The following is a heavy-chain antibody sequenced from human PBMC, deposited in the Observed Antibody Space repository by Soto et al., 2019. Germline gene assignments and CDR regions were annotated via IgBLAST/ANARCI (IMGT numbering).Heavy chain of an antibody. CDR3: AIAGCDGGSCYTLVGLRYGMDV. CDR1: GFTFSSYA. Sequence: QVQLVESGGGVVQPGRSLRLSCAASGFTFSSYAMYWVRQAPGKWLEWVAIISYDGNNKYYADSVKGRFTISRDNSKNTLYLQMNRLRAEDTAVYYCAIAGCDGGSCYTLVGLRYGMDVWGQGTTVTVSS. V-gene: IGHV3-30-3*01. J-gene: IGHJ6*02. D-gene: IGHD2-15*01. CDR2: ISYDGNNK.